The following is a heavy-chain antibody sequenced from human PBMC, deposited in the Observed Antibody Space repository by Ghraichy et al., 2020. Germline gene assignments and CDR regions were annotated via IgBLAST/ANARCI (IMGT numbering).Heavy chain of an antibody. J-gene: IGHJ4*02. CDR3: ARGTFDYSREDHGGAFDY. CDR2: IAASRDTI. Sequence: GGSLRLSCAASGFTFSDNEMNWVRQAPGKGLECVAYIAASRDTIYYADSVRGRFTISRAKSSVFLQMDSLRAEDTATYYCARGTFDYSREDHGGAFDYWGQGTQVTVSS. CDR1: GFTFSDNE. V-gene: IGHV3-48*03. D-gene: IGHD6-13*01.